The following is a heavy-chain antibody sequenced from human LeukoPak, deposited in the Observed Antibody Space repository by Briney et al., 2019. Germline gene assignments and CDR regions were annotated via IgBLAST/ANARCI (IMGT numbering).Heavy chain of an antibody. D-gene: IGHD3-10*01. J-gene: IGHJ5*02. CDR1: GFTFSSYG. CDR2: ISGSGGGT. Sequence: GGSLRLSCAASGFTFSSYGMSWVRQAPGKGLEWVSGISGSGGGTNYADSVKGRFTISRDNSKNTLYLQMSSLRAEDTAVYYCAKAGGYGSGSYLTWFDPWGRGTLVTVSS. V-gene: IGHV3-23*01. CDR3: AKAGGYGSGSYLTWFDP.